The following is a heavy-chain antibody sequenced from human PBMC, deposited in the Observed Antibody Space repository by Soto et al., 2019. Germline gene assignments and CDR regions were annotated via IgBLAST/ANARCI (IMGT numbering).Heavy chain of an antibody. CDR2: INHHGTI. CDR3: ATGGGFVASRTVQFYC. J-gene: IGHJ4*02. D-gene: IGHD3-16*01. CDR1: NGSLNGDI. V-gene: IGHV4-34*01. Sequence: PPETLSLTCGVDNGSLNGDIWCWMRQPPGEEVEWSGGINHHGTINYNTSLRSRLTISLHRSNNQLSLRFRSVTAAATAMYYCATGGGFVASRTVQFYCWGQGTVVTISS.